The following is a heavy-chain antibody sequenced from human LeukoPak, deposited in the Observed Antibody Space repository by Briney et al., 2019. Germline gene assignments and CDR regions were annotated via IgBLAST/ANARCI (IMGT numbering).Heavy chain of an antibody. CDR2: IWYDGSNK. CDR3: ARDKVAARPLFWGSLDY. J-gene: IGHJ4*02. CDR1: GFTFSSYG. V-gene: IGHV3-33*01. D-gene: IGHD6-6*01. Sequence: PGGSPRLSCAASGFTFSSYGMHWVRQAPGKGLEWVAVIWYDGSNKYYADSVKGRFTISRDNSKNTLYLQMNSLRAEDTAVYYCARDKVAARPLFWGSLDYWGQGTLVTVSS.